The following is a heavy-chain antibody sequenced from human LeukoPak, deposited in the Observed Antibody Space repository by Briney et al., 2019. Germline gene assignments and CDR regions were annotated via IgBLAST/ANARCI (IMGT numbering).Heavy chain of an antibody. D-gene: IGHD3-22*01. J-gene: IGHJ3*02. CDR1: GFTFSGSA. CDR2: IRSKANSHTT. CDR3: AKDLGWWLWAFDI. V-gene: IGHV3-73*01. Sequence: GGSLRLSCAASGFTFSGSAMHWVRQASGKGLEWVGRIRSKANSHTTAYAASVKGRFTISRDDSKNTAYLQMNSLKTEDTAVYYCAKDLGWWLWAFDIWGQGTMVTVSS.